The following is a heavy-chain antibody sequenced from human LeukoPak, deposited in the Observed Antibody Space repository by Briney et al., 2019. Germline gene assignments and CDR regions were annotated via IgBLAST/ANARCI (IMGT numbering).Heavy chain of an antibody. D-gene: IGHD6-19*01. CDR2: ISYDGSNK. Sequence: GGSLRLSCAASGFTFSSYAMHWVRQAPGKGLEWVAVISYDGSNKYYADSAKGRFTISRDNSKNTLYLQMNSLRAEDTAVYYCARVSGYSSPLYYYGMDVWGQGTTVTVSS. J-gene: IGHJ6*02. CDR3: ARVSGYSSPLYYYGMDV. CDR1: GFTFSSYA. V-gene: IGHV3-30-3*01.